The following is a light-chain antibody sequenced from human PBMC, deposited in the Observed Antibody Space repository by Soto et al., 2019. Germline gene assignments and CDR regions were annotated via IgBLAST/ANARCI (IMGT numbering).Light chain of an antibody. CDR1: SVDIGSYNR. CDR2: EVT. Sequence: QSVLTQPASVSGSPGQSITSSCTGTSVDIGSYNRVSWYQQHPGKAPKLIIYEVTDRPSGVSNRFSGSKSGNTASLTISGLQAEDEAEYYCSSYTNINTRACVFXTGTKVT. J-gene: IGLJ1*01. CDR3: SSYTNINTRACV. V-gene: IGLV2-14*01.